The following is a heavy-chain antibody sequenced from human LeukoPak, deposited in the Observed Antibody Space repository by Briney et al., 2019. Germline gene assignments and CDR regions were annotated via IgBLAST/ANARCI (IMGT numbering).Heavy chain of an antibody. D-gene: IGHD2-2*01. V-gene: IGHV1-18*01. Sequence: ASVKVSCKPSGYTFSNFGISWVRQAPGQGLEWAGWISGNNDNPNYGQKFQGRFTVTTDSSTSTAYMELRNLRSDDTAVYYCARDGTSTDDYWGQGTLVTVSS. CDR1: GYTFSNFG. CDR3: ARDGTSTDDY. J-gene: IGHJ4*02. CDR2: ISGNNDNP.